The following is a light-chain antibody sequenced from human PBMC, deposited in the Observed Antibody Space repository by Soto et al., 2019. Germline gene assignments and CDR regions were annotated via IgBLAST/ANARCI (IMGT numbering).Light chain of an antibody. CDR1: QSISGTY. CDR2: SAS. J-gene: IGKJ4*02. V-gene: IGKV3-20*01. CDR3: QHYGTSPST. Sequence: EIVMTQSPATLSVSPGARAPLSCRASQSISGTYVAWYQQKPGQAPRLLIYSASTRATGIPDRFSGSGSGTDFTLTISRLEPEDFAVYYCQHYGTSPSTFGRGTKVDIK.